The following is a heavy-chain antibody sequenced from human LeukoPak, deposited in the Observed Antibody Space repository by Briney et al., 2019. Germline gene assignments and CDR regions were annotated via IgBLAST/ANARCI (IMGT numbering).Heavy chain of an antibody. CDR1: GFTFSDYY. Sequence: PGGSLRLSCAASGFTFSDYYMSWIRQAPGKGLEWVSYISSGGDNIYYADSVKGRFTTSKDNARSSLYLQMNSLRDEDTAIYYCAGEARGYMAFQIWGQGTMVTVSP. J-gene: IGHJ3*02. D-gene: IGHD2-2*02. CDR2: ISSGGDNI. CDR3: AGEARGYMAFQI. V-gene: IGHV3-11*01.